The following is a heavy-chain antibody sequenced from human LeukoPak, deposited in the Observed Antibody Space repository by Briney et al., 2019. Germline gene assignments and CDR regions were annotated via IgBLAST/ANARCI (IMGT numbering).Heavy chain of an antibody. J-gene: IGHJ3*02. Sequence: GGSLRLSCAASGFTFSSYSMNWVRQAPGKGLEWVSYISSSSSTKYYADSVKGGFTISRDNAKNSLYLQINSPRAEDTAGYYCAEVPYYDMLTGYSSEAFHIWRQGTVVSVSS. CDR3: AEVPYYDMLTGYSSEAFHI. D-gene: IGHD3-9*01. V-gene: IGHV3-48*01. CDR1: GFTFSSYS. CDR2: ISSSSSTK.